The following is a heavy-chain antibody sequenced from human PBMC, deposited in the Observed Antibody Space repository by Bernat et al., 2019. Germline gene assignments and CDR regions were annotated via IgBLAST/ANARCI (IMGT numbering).Heavy chain of an antibody. D-gene: IGHD6-6*01. CDR3: ARGKVAARPGQWGY. J-gene: IGHJ4*02. V-gene: IGHV4-34*01. Sequence: QVQLQQWGAGLLKPSETLSLTCAVYGGSFSGYYWSWIRQPPGKGLEWIGEINHSGSTNYNPSLKSRGTISVDTSKNQFSLKLSSVTAADTAVYYCARGKVAARPGQWGYWGQGTLVTVSS. CDR2: INHSGST. CDR1: GGSFSGYY.